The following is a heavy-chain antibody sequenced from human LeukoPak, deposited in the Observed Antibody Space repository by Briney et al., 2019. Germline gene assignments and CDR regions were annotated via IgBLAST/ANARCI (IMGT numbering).Heavy chain of an antibody. J-gene: IGHJ3*02. CDR2: IKPNSKNT. CDR3: ARAIPFRYLLGGDYYERSSHGFDI. D-gene: IGHD2-21*02. V-gene: IGHV1-8*01. CDR1: GYTFTRHD. Sequence: ASVKVSCKASGYTFTRHDVNWVRQATGQGLEWMGWIKPNSKNTGYAQKFQGRVTLTTDTSTSTAYMELSSLDSEDTAVYYCARAIPFRYLLGGDYYERSSHGFDIWGQGTMITVSS.